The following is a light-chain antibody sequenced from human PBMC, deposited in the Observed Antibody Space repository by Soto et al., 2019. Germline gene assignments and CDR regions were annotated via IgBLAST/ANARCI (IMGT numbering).Light chain of an antibody. J-gene: IGKJ1*01. CDR2: GAS. Sequence: DIQTTQSPSSLSASVGDSVTITCRASQSISSCLNWYQQKPRKAPKLLIYGASNLQSGVPSRFSGSESGTDFILTISSLQPEDFATYYCQQIYAAPVTFGQGTKVEIK. V-gene: IGKV1-39*01. CDR1: QSISSC. CDR3: QQIYAAPVT.